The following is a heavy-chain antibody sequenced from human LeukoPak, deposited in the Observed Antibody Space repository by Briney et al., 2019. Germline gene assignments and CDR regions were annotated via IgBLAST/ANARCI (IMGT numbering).Heavy chain of an antibody. V-gene: IGHV3-7*01. Sequence: GGSLRLSCAASGFTFSNYGMHWVRQAPGKGLEWVANIKHDGSEKYYVDSVKGRFTISRDNAKNSLYLQMNSLRAEDTAVYYCARDAGRKDDYWGQGTLVTVSS. CDR1: GFTFSNYG. CDR2: IKHDGSEK. J-gene: IGHJ4*02. CDR3: ARDAGRKDDY.